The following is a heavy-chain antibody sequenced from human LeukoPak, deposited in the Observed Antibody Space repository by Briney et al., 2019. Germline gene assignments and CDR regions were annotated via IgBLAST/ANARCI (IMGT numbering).Heavy chain of an antibody. D-gene: IGHD6-19*01. CDR2: IYYSGST. Sequence: ASETLSLTCTVSGGSISSSSYYWGWIRQPPGKGLEWIGSIYYSGSTYYNPSLKSRVTISVDTSKNQFSLKLSSVTAADTAVYYCARGEQWLVDWGQGTLVTVSS. CDR3: ARGEQWLVD. CDR1: GGSISSSSYY. V-gene: IGHV4-39*01. J-gene: IGHJ4*02.